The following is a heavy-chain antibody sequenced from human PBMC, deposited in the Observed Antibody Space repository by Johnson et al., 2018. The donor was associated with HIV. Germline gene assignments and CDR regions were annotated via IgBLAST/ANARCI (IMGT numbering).Heavy chain of an antibody. D-gene: IGHD6-13*01. CDR2: IKSKSDGGTT. CDR3: TTDQLQQLVHDAFDI. Sequence: VQLVESGGGVVQPGRSLRLSCAASGFTFSNAWMNWVRQVPGKGLEWVGRIKSKSDGGTTDYAAPVKGSFIISRDDSKSTLYLQMNSLKIEDTAVYYCTTDQLQQLVHDAFDIWGQGTMVTVSS. J-gene: IGHJ3*02. CDR1: GFTFSNAW. V-gene: IGHV3-15*01.